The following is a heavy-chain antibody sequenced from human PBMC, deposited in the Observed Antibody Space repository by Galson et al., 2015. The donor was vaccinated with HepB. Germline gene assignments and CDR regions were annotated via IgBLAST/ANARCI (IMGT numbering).Heavy chain of an antibody. CDR3: ARARGYSGYDFRRMAFDI. V-gene: IGHV3-30*04. D-gene: IGHD5-12*01. CDR1: GFTFSSYA. CDR2: ISYDGSNK. J-gene: IGHJ3*02. Sequence: SLRLSCAVSGFTFSSYAMHWVRQAPGKGLEWVAVISYDGSNKYYADSVKGRFTISRDNSKNTLYLQMNSLRAEDTAAYYCARARGYSGYDFRRMAFDIWGQGTMVTVSS.